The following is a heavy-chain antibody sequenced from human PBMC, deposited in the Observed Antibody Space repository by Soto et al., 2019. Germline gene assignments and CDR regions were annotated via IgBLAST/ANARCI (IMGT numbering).Heavy chain of an antibody. D-gene: IGHD2-2*01. CDR3: ARDEVVVAPAALDYYYYGMDV. V-gene: IGHV1-2*02. CDR1: GYTFTGYY. J-gene: IGHJ6*02. Sequence: SVKVSCKASGYTFTGYYMHWVRQAPGQGLEWMGWITPNSGSTDYAEKFQGRVTMTRDTPISTAYMELSRLRSDDTAVYYCARDEVVVAPAALDYYYYGMDVWGQGTTVTVSS. CDR2: ITPNSGST.